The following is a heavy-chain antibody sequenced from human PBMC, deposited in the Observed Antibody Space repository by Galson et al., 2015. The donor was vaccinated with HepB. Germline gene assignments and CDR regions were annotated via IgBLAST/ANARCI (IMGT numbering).Heavy chain of an antibody. J-gene: IGHJ6*02. V-gene: IGHV3-48*03. CDR2: ISSSGSTI. CDR3: AREPGPAGYSSSWNHYYGMDV. CDR1: GFTFSSYE. Sequence: SLRLSCAASGFTFSSYEMNWVRQAPGKGLEWVSYISSSGSTIYYADSVKGRFTISRDNAKNSLYLQMNSLRAEDTSVYYCAREPGPAGYSSSWNHYYGMDVWGQGTTVTVSS. D-gene: IGHD6-13*01.